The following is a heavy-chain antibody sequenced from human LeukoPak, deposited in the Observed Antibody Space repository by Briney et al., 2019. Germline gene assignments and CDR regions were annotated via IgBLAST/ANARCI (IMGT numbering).Heavy chain of an antibody. J-gene: IGHJ1*01. V-gene: IGHV4-59*02. D-gene: IGHD6-19*01. CDR3: ARGRGWYPH. CDR2: ISYSGDT. Sequence: PSETLSLTGCVSGGSVGSNYWSRVPPPPGKGLEWIGYISYSGDTRYNPSLKSRLSMSVDTSKNQCSLVLTSVTAADTAVYYCARGRGWYPHWGQGTLVTVSS. CDR1: GGSVGSNY.